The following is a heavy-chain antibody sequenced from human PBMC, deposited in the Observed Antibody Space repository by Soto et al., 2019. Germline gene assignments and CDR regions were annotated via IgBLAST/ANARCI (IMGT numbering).Heavy chain of an antibody. CDR1: GVTFRSYA. J-gene: IGHJ6*02. Sequence: PGGCIRLCCAASGVTFRSYAISWFRQAPGKGLEWVSAISGSGGSTYYADSVKGRFTISRDNSKNTLYLQMNSLRAEDTAVYYCAKRELVTMRRISYSGMDVWGQGTTVTVSS. CDR3: AKRELVTMRRISYSGMDV. V-gene: IGHV3-23*01. CDR2: ISGSGGST. D-gene: IGHD3-22*01.